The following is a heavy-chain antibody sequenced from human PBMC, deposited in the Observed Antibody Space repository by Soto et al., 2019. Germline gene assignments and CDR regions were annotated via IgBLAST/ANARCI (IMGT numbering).Heavy chain of an antibody. D-gene: IGHD4-17*01. J-gene: IGHJ4*02. Sequence: QVRLEQSRAEVKEPGASVKISCKASGYDFNSYSIHWLRQAPGQRPEYMGRINGGIGNTKFSQKFQDTHTISRDTSASAMYMEPSSPTSDDTCVYYCARSSVTIDGLDFWGQGALVIVCS. CDR3: ARSSVTIDGLDF. CDR2: INGGIGNT. V-gene: IGHV1-3*01. CDR1: GYDFNSYS.